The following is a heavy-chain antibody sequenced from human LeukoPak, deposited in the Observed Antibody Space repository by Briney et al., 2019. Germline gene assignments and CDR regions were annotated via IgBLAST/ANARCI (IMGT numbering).Heavy chain of an antibody. CDR2: IKQDGSET. V-gene: IGHV3-7*01. J-gene: IGHJ4*02. D-gene: IGHD2-15*01. Sequence: GESLRLSCAASGFAFSNYWMNWARQAPGKGLEWVANIKQDGSETNYVDSVKGRFTISRDNAKSSLYLQMNSLRAEDTALYYCGSTNSFSYWGRGTLVTVSS. CDR1: GFAFSNYW. CDR3: GSTNSFSY.